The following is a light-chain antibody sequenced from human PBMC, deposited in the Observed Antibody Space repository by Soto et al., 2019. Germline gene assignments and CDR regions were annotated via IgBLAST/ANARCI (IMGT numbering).Light chain of an antibody. CDR1: SSDVGGYNY. J-gene: IGLJ2*01. Sequence: QSALTQPASVSGSPGQSITISCTGSSSDVGGYNYVSWYQQHPGKAPKLMIYDVTTRPSGVSNRFSGSKSGNTASLTISGLQTEDEADYYCISYTSSSSTLMVFGGGTKVTVL. V-gene: IGLV2-14*03. CDR3: ISYTSSSSTLMV. CDR2: DVT.